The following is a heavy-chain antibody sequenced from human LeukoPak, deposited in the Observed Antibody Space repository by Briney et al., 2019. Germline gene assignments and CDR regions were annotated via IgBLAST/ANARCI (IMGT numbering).Heavy chain of an antibody. CDR3: ARMLVWGYFDY. Sequence: SETLSLTCTVSGGSISSGSYYWSWIRQPAGKGLEWIGSIYYSGSTYYNLSLKSRVTISVDTSKNQFSLKLSSVTAADTAVYYCARMLVWGYFDYWGQGTLVTVSS. J-gene: IGHJ4*02. CDR2: IYYSGST. CDR1: GGSISSGSYY. D-gene: IGHD3-10*01. V-gene: IGHV4-39*01.